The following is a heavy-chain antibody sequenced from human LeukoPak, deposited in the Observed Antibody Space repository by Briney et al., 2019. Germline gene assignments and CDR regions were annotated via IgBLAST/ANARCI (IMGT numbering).Heavy chain of an antibody. CDR2: MSVSGGST. V-gene: IGHV3-23*01. CDR1: RFTFSSSG. CDR3: VTVTSDY. Sequence: GGSLRLSCVASRFTFSSSGMSWVRQPPGKGLEWVSAMSVSGGSTYYADSVKGRFTMSRDNSKNTLYLQMNSLGAEDTAVYYCVTVTSDYWGQGTLVTVSS. J-gene: IGHJ4*02. D-gene: IGHD4-17*01.